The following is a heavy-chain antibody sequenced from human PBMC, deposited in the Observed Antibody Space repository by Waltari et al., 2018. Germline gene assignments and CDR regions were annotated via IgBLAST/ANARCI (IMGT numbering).Heavy chain of an antibody. J-gene: IGHJ3*02. CDR1: GFSLSPYW. V-gene: IGHV3-7*01. D-gene: IGHD3-22*01. CDR2: IKKDGSEE. Sequence: EVQLVQSGGGLVQPGGSLRLSCAASGFSLSPYWMAWVRQTPGKGLEGVANIKKDGSEEHYVDSVMGRFTISRDNAKNSLYLQMNSLGAEDTAVYYCARDTNYRDSRGYYYDTFDIWGQGTMVTVSS. CDR3: ARDTNYRDSRGYYYDTFDI.